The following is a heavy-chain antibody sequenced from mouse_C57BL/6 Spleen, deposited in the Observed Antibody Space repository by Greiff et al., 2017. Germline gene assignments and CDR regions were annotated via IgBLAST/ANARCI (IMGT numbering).Heavy chain of an antibody. Sequence: QVQLQQPGAELVMPGASVKLSCKASGYTFTSYWMHWVKQRPGQGLEWIGEIDPSDSYTNYNQKFKGKSTLTVDKSSSTAYMQLSSLPSEDSAVYYCTRRDGHYRVYFDYWGQGTTLTVAS. D-gene: IGHD2-3*01. V-gene: IGHV1-69*01. CDR2: IDPSDSYT. CDR3: TRRDGHYRVYFDY. J-gene: IGHJ2*01. CDR1: GYTFTSYW.